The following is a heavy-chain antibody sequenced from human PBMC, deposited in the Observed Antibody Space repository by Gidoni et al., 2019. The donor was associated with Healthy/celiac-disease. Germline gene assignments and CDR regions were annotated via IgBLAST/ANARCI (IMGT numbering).Heavy chain of an antibody. CDR3: ARQHGYSSGPQPFDY. J-gene: IGHJ4*02. Sequence: EVQLVQSGAEVKKPGESLRIACKGSGYSFTSYWISWVRQMPGKGLEWMGRIDPSDSYTNYSPSFQGHVTISADKSISTAYLQWSSLKASDTAMYYCARQHGYSSGPQPFDYWGQGTLVTVSS. CDR2: IDPSDSYT. D-gene: IGHD6-19*01. CDR1: GYSFTSYW. V-gene: IGHV5-10-1*03.